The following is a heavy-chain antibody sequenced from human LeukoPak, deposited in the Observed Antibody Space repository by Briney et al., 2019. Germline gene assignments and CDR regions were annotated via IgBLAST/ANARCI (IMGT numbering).Heavy chain of an antibody. CDR3: ARDYYDSSGSFDY. CDR1: GYTFTSYD. D-gene: IGHD3-22*01. V-gene: IGHV1-8*01. J-gene: IGHJ4*02. Sequence: ASVKVSCKASGYTFTSYDINWVRQATGQGLEWMGWMNPNSGNTGYAQKFQGRVTITRDTSASTAYMELSSLRSEDTAVYYCARDYYDSSGSFDYWGQGTLVTVSS. CDR2: MNPNSGNT.